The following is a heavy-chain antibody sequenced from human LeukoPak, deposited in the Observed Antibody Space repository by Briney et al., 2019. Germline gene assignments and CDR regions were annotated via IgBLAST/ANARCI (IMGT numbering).Heavy chain of an antibody. CDR1: GGSISSDY. CDR2: IYTTGST. V-gene: IGHV4-4*07. Sequence: SETLSLTCTVSGGSISSDYWSWIRQPAGKGLEWIGRIYTTGSTNYNPSLKSRVTISVDTSKNQFSLKLSSVTAADTAVYYCAREGKGSGLDYWGQGTLVTVSS. J-gene: IGHJ4*02. CDR3: AREGKGSGLDY. D-gene: IGHD6-19*01.